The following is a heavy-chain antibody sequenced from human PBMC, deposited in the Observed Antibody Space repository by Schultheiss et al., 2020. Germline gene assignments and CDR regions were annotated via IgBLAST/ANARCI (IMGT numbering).Heavy chain of an antibody. V-gene: IGHV4-34*01. CDR3: ARASNFNYQYYYGMDV. D-gene: IGHD2-8*01. CDR2: IYYSGST. CDR1: GGSFSGYY. J-gene: IGHJ6*02. Sequence: SETLSLTCAVYGGSFSGYYWSWIRQPPGKGLEWIGSIYYSGSTYYNPSLKSRVTISVDMSKSQLSLKLTSVTAADTAVYYCARASNFNYQYYYGMDVWGQGTTVTVSS.